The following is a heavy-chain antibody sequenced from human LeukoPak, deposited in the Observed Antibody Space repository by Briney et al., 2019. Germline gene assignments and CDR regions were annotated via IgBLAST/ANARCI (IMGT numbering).Heavy chain of an antibody. CDR2: ISTYNGNT. Sequence: ASVKVSCKASGYTFTNYDISWVRQAPGQGLEWIGWISTYNGNTNYAQKLQGRVTMTTDTSTSTAYMELRSLRSDDTAVYYCASSRGDYSYGYGAFDIWGQGTMVTVSS. CDR1: GYTFTNYD. V-gene: IGHV1-18*01. CDR3: ASSRGDYSYGYGAFDI. J-gene: IGHJ3*02. D-gene: IGHD5-18*01.